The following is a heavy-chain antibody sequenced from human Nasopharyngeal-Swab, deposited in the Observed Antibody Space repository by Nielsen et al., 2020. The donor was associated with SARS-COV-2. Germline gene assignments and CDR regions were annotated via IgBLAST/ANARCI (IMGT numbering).Heavy chain of an antibody. V-gene: IGHV4-34*01. J-gene: IGHJ6*02. CDR1: GGSFSGYY. Sequence: SETLSLTCAVYGGSFSGYYWSWIRQPPGKGLEWIGEINHSGSTNYNPSLKSRVTISVDTSKNQFSLKLSSVTAADTAVYYCASRKYYYDCSGYFNYYYYYGMDVWGQGTTVTVSS. CDR2: INHSGST. D-gene: IGHD3-22*01. CDR3: ASRKYYYDCSGYFNYYYYYGMDV.